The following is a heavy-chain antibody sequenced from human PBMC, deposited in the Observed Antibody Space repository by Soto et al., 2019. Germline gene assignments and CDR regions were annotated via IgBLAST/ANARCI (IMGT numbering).Heavy chain of an antibody. CDR1: GFTFSSYG. CDR2: ISYDGSNK. D-gene: IGHD2-2*01. Sequence: ESGGGVVQPGRSLRLSCAASGFTFSSYGMHWVRQAPGKGLEWVAVISYDGSNKYYADSVKGRFTISRDNSKNTLYPQMNSLRAEDTAVYYCAKDFVVVPAAMKISYYYYYMDVWGKGTTVTVSS. V-gene: IGHV3-30*18. J-gene: IGHJ6*03. CDR3: AKDFVVVPAAMKISYYYYYMDV.